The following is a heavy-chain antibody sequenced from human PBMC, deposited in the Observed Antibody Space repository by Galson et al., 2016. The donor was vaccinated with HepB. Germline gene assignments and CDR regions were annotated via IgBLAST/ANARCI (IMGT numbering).Heavy chain of an antibody. J-gene: IGHJ4*02. CDR2: VHYGGTT. V-gene: IGHV4-59*01. CDR1: GGPISGYY. CDR3: ARCRGGYNHDFDS. D-gene: IGHD5-24*01. Sequence: SETLSLTCTVSGGPISGYYWNWLRQSPVKGLEWIGYVHYGGTTNSNPSLQSRVTILLHTSKNQFSLELTSVTAADTAVYYCARCRGGYNHDFDSWGQGTLVTVSS.